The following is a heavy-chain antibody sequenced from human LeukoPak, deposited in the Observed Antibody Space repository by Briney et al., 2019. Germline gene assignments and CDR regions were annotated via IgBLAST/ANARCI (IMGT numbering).Heavy chain of an antibody. CDR2: IYYSGST. CDR3: ARDLSSYYYGSGKHNWFDP. V-gene: IGHV4-39*07. D-gene: IGHD3-10*01. Sequence: PSETLSLTCTVSGGSISSSSYYWGWIRQPPGKGLEWIGSIYYSGSTYYNPSLKSRVTISVDTSKNQFSLKLSSVTAADTAVYYCARDLSSYYYGSGKHNWFDPWGQGTLVTVSS. J-gene: IGHJ5*02. CDR1: GGSISSSSYY.